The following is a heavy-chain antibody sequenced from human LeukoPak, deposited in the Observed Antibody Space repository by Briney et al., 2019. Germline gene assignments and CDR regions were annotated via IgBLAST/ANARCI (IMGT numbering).Heavy chain of an antibody. CDR3: AREGRGSSGWFTHFDY. D-gene: IGHD6-19*01. CDR1: GGSISSYY. Sequence: SETLSLTCTVSGGSISSYYWSWIRQPPGKGLEWIGYIYYSGSTNYNPSLKSRVTISVDTSKNQFSLKLSSVTAADTAVYHCAREGRGSSGWFTHFDYWGQGTLVTVSS. J-gene: IGHJ4*02. CDR2: IYYSGST. V-gene: IGHV4-59*01.